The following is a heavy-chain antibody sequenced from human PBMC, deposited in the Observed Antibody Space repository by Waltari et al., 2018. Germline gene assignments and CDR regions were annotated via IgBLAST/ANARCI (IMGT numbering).Heavy chain of an antibody. J-gene: IGHJ2*01. V-gene: IGHV3-74*01. Sequence: EVQLVESGGGLVQPGGSLRLSCAASGFTYSMYWMHWVRQAPGKGLVWVSRSNSDGSRTSYADSVKGRFTISKDNAKNTVYLQMNSLRAEDTAIYYCARGARRTTVTTGWWYFDLWGRGTLVTVSS. CDR3: ARGARRTTVTTGWWYFDL. CDR1: GFTYSMYW. D-gene: IGHD4-17*01. CDR2: SNSDGSRT.